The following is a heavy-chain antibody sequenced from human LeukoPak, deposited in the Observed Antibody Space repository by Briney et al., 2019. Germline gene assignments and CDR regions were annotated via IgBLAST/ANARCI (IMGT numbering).Heavy chain of an antibody. CDR2: IYTSGST. J-gene: IGHJ4*02. V-gene: IGHV4-61*02. CDR1: GGSFSSGSYY. CDR3: ARERGVGYDFWSGYYTDY. D-gene: IGHD3-3*01. Sequence: SETLSLTCTVSGGSFSSGSYYWSWIRQPAGKGLEWIGRIYTSGSTNYNPSLKSRVTISVDTSKNQFSLKLSSVTAADTAVYYCARERGVGYDFWSGYYTDYWGQGTLVTVSS.